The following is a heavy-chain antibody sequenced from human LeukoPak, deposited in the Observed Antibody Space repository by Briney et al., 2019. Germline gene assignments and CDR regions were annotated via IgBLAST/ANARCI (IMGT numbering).Heavy chain of an antibody. CDR3: AKDFGDYYYYGMDV. CDR1: GFTFSSYA. V-gene: IGHV3-23*01. CDR2: ISGGGGST. J-gene: IGHJ6*02. D-gene: IGHD3-10*01. Sequence: GGSLRLSCAASGFTFSSYAMSWVRQAPGKGLEWVSAISGGGGSTYYADSVKGWFTISRDNSKNTLYLQMNSLRAEDTAVYYCAKDFGDYYYYGMDVWGQGTTVTVSS.